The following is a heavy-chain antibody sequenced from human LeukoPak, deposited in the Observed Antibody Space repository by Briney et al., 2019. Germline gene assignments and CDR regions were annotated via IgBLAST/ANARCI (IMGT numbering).Heavy chain of an antibody. CDR3: AKTTTGYSSGRYPGWPVDY. CDR1: GFTFSSYA. Sequence: GGSLRLSCAASGFTFSSYAVSWVRQAPGKGLEWVSAISGSGGGTYYADSVKGRFTISRDDSKNTLYLQMNSLSTEDTAVYYCAKTTTGYSSGRYPGWPVDYWGQGTLVTVSS. J-gene: IGHJ4*02. CDR2: ISGSGGGT. D-gene: IGHD6-19*01. V-gene: IGHV3-23*01.